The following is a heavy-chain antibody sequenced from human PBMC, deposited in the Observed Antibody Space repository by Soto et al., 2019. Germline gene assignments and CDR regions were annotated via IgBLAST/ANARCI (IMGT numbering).Heavy chain of an antibody. J-gene: IGHJ4*01. Sequence: ASVKVSCKASGYTFIAYDISWARQAPGQGLEWIGWISTDKGKTNYAQKFQGRVTMTTDTSTSTAYMELRSLRSDDTAMYYCVRGGAAVGYDYWGQ. V-gene: IGHV1-18*01. CDR2: ISTDKGKT. CDR1: GYTFIAYD. D-gene: IGHD6-13*01. CDR3: VRGGAAVGYDY.